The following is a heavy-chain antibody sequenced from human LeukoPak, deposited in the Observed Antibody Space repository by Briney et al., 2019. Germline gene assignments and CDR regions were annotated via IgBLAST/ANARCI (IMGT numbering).Heavy chain of an antibody. V-gene: IGHV1-69*13. CDR2: IIPIFGTA. J-gene: IGHJ5*02. CDR1: GGTFSSYP. D-gene: IGHD3-3*01. Sequence: SVKVSCKSSGGTFSSYPISWVRQAPGQGLEWMGGIIPIFGTANYAQKFQGRVTITADESTSTAYMELSSLRSEDTAVYYCARGLYYDFWGGSSWGQGTLVTVSS. CDR3: ARGLYYDFWGGSS.